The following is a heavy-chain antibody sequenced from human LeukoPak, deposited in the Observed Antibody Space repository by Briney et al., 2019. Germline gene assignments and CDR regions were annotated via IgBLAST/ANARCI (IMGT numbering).Heavy chain of an antibody. CDR2: IKDDGRQK. D-gene: IGHD5-24*01. J-gene: IGHJ4*02. Sequence: GGSLRLSYAPSGFTFSRYWMTWVRQTQGKGLEWVASIKDDGRQKYYVDSVKGRFTVSRDNAKNSAYLQMDSLRVEDTALYYCARDASRGFDTWGQGTLVTVSS. CDR1: GFTFSRYW. CDR3: ARDASRGFDT. V-gene: IGHV3-7*01.